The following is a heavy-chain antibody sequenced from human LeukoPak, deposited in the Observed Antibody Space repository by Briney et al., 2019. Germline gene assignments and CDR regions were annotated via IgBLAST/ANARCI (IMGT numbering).Heavy chain of an antibody. CDR3: ARAYHYGYSSGWYAVDY. J-gene: IGHJ4*02. D-gene: IGHD6-19*01. V-gene: IGHV1-8*01. Sequence: ASVKVSCKASGYTFTSYDINWVRQATGQGLEWKGWMNPNSGNTGYAQKFQGRITMTRNTSISTAYMELSSLRSEDTAVYYCARAYHYGYSSGWYAVDYWGQGTLVTVSS. CDR2: MNPNSGNT. CDR1: GYTFTSYD.